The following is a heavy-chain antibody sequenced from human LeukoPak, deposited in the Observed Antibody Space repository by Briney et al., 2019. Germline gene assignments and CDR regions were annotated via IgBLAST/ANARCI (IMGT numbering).Heavy chain of an antibody. V-gene: IGHV3-23*01. J-gene: IGHJ3*02. Sequence: GGSLRLSCAASGFTFSSYAMSWVRQAPGKGLEWVSAISGSGGSTFYADSVEGRFTISRDNSKNTLYLQMNSLRAEDTAVYYCAKDRRDGYTADAFDIWGQGTMVTVSS. CDR2: ISGSGGST. D-gene: IGHD5-24*01. CDR1: GFTFSSYA. CDR3: AKDRRDGYTADAFDI.